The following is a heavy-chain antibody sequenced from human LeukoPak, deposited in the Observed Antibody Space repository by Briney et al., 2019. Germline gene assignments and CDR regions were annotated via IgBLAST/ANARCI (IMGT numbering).Heavy chain of an antibody. CDR2: IDYSGST. Sequence: PSESLSLTCTVSGGSISSSSFYWGWIRQPPGKGLEWIGSIDYSGSTYYDPSLKSRVTMSVDTPKNQFSLKLSSVTAADTAVYFCFYRRTYSSSWYADFWAKETLFTASS. CDR3: FYRRTYSSSWYADF. V-gene: IGHV4-39*01. CDR1: GGSISSSSFY. D-gene: IGHD6-13*01. J-gene: IGHJ4*02.